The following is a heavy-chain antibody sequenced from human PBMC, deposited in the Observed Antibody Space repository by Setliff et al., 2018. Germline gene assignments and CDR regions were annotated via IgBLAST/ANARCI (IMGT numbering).Heavy chain of an antibody. CDR3: AKDRLFPRY. CDR2: ITDSGSKI. CDR1: DFTFSNSA. V-gene: IGHV3-23*01. D-gene: IGHD2-21*01. Sequence: GGSLRLSCVGSDFTFSNSAMRWVRQAPGKGLEWVSTITDSGSKILYVDSVKGRFTISRDNSKNSLYLQMDSLRPEDTAVYYCAKDRLFPRYWGLGTLVTVSS. J-gene: IGHJ4*02.